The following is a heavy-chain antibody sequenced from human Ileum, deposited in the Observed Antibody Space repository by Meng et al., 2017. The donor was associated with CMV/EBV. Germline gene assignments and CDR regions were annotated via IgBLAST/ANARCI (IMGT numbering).Heavy chain of an antibody. J-gene: IGHJ4*02. D-gene: IGHD1-1*01. CDR3: AILRGSGTLIDY. Sequence: VASGLAFATCWIQWVRQAPGKGLVWVSQVNGDGRGILYADSVKGRFTISRDNAKNTLYLQMSSLRPDDTAVYYCAILRGSGTLIDYWGQGTLVTVSS. V-gene: IGHV3-74*01. CDR1: GLAFATCW. CDR2: VNGDGRGI.